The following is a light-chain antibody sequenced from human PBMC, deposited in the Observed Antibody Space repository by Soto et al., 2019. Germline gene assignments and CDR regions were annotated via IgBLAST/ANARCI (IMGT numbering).Light chain of an antibody. CDR2: HAS. J-gene: IGKJ4*01. CDR3: QQYASSPLT. Sequence: EIALTQSPGTLSLSPGERATLSCRASQCVRRDYLAWYQQRPGQAPRLLIQHASSRATGIPDRFSGSGSGTDFTLTISRLEPEDFAEFYCQQYASSPLTFGGGTKVEIK. V-gene: IGKV3-20*01. CDR1: QCVRRDY.